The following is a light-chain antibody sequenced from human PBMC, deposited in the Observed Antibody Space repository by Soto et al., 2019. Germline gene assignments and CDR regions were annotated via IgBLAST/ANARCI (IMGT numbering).Light chain of an antibody. V-gene: IGKV1-5*03. Sequence: DIQMTQYPSTLSGSVGDIVAITCGASQTISSWLAWYQQKPGKAPKLLIYKASTLKSGVPSRFSGSGSGTEFTLTISSLQPDHFETYYCQQYNSDSEAFGQGTKVDIK. CDR1: QTISSW. CDR2: KAS. J-gene: IGKJ1*01. CDR3: QQYNSDSEA.